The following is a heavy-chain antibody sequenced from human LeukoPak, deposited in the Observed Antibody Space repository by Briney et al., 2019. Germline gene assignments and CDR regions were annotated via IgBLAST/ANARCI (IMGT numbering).Heavy chain of an antibody. CDR2: FDPEDGET. V-gene: IGHV1-24*01. CDR1: GYTLTELS. D-gene: IGHD6-13*01. Sequence: ASVTVSCTVSGYTLTELSMHWVRQAPGKGLEWMGGFDPEDGETIYAQKFQGRVTMTEDTSTDTAYMELSSLRSEDTAVYYCATPGDIAAAGTNYYYGMDVWGQGTTVTVSS. J-gene: IGHJ6*02. CDR3: ATPGDIAAAGTNYYYGMDV.